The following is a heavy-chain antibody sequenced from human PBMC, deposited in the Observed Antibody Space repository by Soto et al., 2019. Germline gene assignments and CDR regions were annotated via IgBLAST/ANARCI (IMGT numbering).Heavy chain of an antibody. J-gene: IGHJ5*02. V-gene: IGHV1-2*04. CDR3: ARDNYDILTRYYWFDP. CDR2: INPNSGGT. D-gene: IGHD3-9*01. CDR1: GGTFTGYD. Sequence: ASVKVSCKASGGTFTGYDMHWVRQAPGQGLEWMGWINPNSGGTNYAQKFQGWVTMTRDTSISTAYMELSRLRSDDTAVYYCARDNYDILTRYYWFDPWGQGTLVTVSS.